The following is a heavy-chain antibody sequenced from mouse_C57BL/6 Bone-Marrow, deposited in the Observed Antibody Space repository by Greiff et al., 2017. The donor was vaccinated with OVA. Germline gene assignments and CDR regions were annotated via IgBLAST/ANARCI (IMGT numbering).Heavy chain of an antibody. CDR3: TRSDYYGSSYG. D-gene: IGHD1-1*01. CDR1: GFNIKDYY. CDR2: IDPEDGDS. Sequence: VQLQQSGAELVRPGASVKLSCTASGFNIKDYYMHWVKQRPEQGLEWIGRIDPEDGDSEYAPKFQGKATMTADTSSNTAYLQLSSLTSEDTAVYYCTRSDYYGSSYGGGQGTSVTVSS. V-gene: IGHV14-1*01. J-gene: IGHJ4*01.